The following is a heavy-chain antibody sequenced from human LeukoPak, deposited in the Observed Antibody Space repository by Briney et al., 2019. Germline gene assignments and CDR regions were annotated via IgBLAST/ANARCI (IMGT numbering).Heavy chain of an antibody. CDR3: AKENDFVY. CDR2: ISTYNGET. V-gene: IGHV1-18*01. CDR1: GYTFNNYD. Sequence: ASVQVSCKASGYTFNNYDISWVRQAPGQGLEWMGWISTYNGETKYAQKLQGRVTMTTDTSTSTAYMELRSLKSDDTAVYYCAKENDFVYWGQGTLVTDSS. J-gene: IGHJ4*02. D-gene: IGHD3-3*01.